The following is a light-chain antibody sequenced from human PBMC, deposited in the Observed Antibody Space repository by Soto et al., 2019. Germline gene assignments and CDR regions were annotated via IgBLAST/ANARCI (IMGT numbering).Light chain of an antibody. J-gene: IGKJ4*01. Sequence: DIQQPQSPSSLSASVGARVTITCQASQDISNYLNWYQQKPGKAPKLLIYDASNLETGVPSRFSGSGSGTDFTFTISSLQPEDIATYYCQQYDNLPLTFGRGTKVDIK. V-gene: IGKV1-33*01. CDR1: QDISNY. CDR3: QQYDNLPLT. CDR2: DAS.